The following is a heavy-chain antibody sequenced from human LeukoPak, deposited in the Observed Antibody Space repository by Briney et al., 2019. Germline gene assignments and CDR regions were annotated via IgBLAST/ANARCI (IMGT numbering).Heavy chain of an antibody. V-gene: IGHV4-59*01. D-gene: IGHD2-2*01. CDR2: IYNSGST. J-gene: IGHJ4*02. CDR1: GGSISSYY. CDR3: ARGGYCSSTSCREDYDY. Sequence: SETLSLTCTVSGGSISSYYWSWIRQPPGKGLEWIGHIYNSGSTNYNPSLKSRVTISVDTSKNQFSLKLSSVTAADTAVYYCARGGYCSSTSCREDYDYWGQGTLVTVSS.